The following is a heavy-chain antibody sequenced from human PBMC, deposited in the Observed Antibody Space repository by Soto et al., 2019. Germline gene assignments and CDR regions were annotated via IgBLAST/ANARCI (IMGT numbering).Heavy chain of an antibody. J-gene: IGHJ4*02. Sequence: SLSLTCDVSRYSINNNNLWSWVRQPPGGGLEWIGELHHGGSTNYNPSLESRATFSVDISKNQFFLKLSSVTAADTAVYYCTKNSAYALDYWGQGTLVTVSS. CDR3: TKNSAYALDY. V-gene: IGHV4-4*02. D-gene: IGHD5-12*01. CDR2: LHHGGST. CDR1: RYSINNNNL.